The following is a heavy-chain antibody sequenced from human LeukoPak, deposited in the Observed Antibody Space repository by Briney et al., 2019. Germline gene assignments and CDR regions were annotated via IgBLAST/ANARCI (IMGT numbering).Heavy chain of an antibody. V-gene: IGHV3-7*01. CDR1: GFTFSSYW. CDR2: IKQDGSEK. J-gene: IGHJ4*02. CDR3: ARDRESSGRYYFDY. Sequence: GGSLRLSCAASGFTFSSYWMSWVRQAPGKGLEWVANIKQDGSEKYYVDSVKGRFTISRDNAKNSLYLQMNSLRAEDTAVYYCARDRESSGRYYFDYWGQGTLVTVSS. D-gene: IGHD6-19*01.